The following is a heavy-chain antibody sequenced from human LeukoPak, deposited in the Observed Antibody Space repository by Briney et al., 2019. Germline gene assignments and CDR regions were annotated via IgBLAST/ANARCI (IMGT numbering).Heavy chain of an antibody. Sequence: PETLSLTCTVSGGSISSSSYYWGWIRQPPGKGLEWIGSGYYTGSTYYNPSLKSRVTISVDTSKNQFSLKLSSVTAPDTAVYYCARHLRVSSGWFTWFDPWGQGTLVTVSS. V-gene: IGHV4-39*01. CDR3: ARHLRVSSGWFTWFDP. CDR1: GGSISSSSYY. CDR2: GYYTGST. J-gene: IGHJ5*02. D-gene: IGHD6-19*01.